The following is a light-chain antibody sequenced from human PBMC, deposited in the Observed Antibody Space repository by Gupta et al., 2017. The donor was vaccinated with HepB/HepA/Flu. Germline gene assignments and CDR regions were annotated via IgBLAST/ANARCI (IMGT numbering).Light chain of an antibody. CDR1: QSLKGN. V-gene: IGKV3-15*01. CDR2: GVS. Sequence: VITQSPGTLSVSPGERITLSCSASQSLKGNVAWYQQRPGQAPRLVIFGVSSRAPDIPARVTGRESRKECTRTISRLQSEDVAVYYCQQYKDGPYTFGQGTKLEIK. CDR3: QQYKDGPYT. J-gene: IGKJ2*01.